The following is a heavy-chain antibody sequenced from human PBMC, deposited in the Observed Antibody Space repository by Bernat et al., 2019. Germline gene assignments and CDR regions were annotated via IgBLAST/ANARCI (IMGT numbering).Heavy chain of an antibody. J-gene: IGHJ3*02. Sequence: EVQLVESGGGLVQPGRSLRLSCTASGFTLGDYAMSWFRQAPGKGLEWVGFIRSKAYVGTTEYAASVKGRFTISRDDSKSIAYLQMNSLKTEDTAVYYCTGDPLPGYDFWRGYAFDIWGQGTMVTVSS. CDR1: GFTLGDYA. CDR2: IRSKAYVGTT. D-gene: IGHD3-3*01. CDR3: TGDPLPGYDFWRGYAFDI. V-gene: IGHV3-49*03.